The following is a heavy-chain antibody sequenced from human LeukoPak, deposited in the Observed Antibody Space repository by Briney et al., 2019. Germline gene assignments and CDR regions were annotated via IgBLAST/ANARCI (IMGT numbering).Heavy chain of an antibody. CDR1: GFTFSTYW. D-gene: IGHD3-16*01. CDR3: ARNNYGYGAADC. Sequence: PGGSLRLSCAASGFTFSTYWMHWVCQAPGKGLVWLSHINSDGSRTTYADSVKGRFTISRDNAKNTVYLQMNSLRAEDTAVYYCARNNYGYGAADCWGQGTLATVSS. J-gene: IGHJ4*02. V-gene: IGHV3-74*03. CDR2: INSDGSRT.